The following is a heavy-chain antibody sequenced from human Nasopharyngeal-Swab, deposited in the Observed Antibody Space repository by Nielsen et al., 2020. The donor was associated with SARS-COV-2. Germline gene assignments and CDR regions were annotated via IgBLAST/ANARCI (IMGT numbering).Heavy chain of an antibody. CDR2: IIGSSSYI. V-gene: IGHV3-21*01. D-gene: IGHD3-22*01. CDR1: GFTFSSYS. Sequence: GESLKISCAASGFTFSSYSMNWVRQAPGKGLEWVSSIIGSSSYIYYADSVKGRFTISRDNAKNSLYLQMDSLRAEDTAVYYCAKDLEYYYDSSGYWFFDYWGQGTLVTVSS. J-gene: IGHJ4*02. CDR3: AKDLEYYYDSSGYWFFDY.